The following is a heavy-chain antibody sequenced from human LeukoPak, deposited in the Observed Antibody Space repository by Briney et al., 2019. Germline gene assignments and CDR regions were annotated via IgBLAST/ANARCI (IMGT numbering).Heavy chain of an antibody. D-gene: IGHD3-10*01. J-gene: IGHJ5*02. V-gene: IGHV4-4*09. CDR3: ARFIRGYYGSGSSARGWFDP. CDR1: GGSVSSYY. Sequence: PSETLSLTCTVSGGSVSSYYWSWIRQPPGKGLEWIGYIYNSESTKYNSSLESQVTMSVDTSKNQLYLKLSSVTAADTAVYYCARFIRGYYGSGSSARGWFDPWARESWSPSPQ. CDR2: IYNSEST.